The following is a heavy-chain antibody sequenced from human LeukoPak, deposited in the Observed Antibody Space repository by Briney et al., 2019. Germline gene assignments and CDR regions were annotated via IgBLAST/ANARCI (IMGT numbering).Heavy chain of an antibody. Sequence: PSETLSLTCAVYGGSFSGYYWSWIRQPPGKGLEWIGEINHGGSTNYNPSLKSRVTISVDTSKNQFSLKLSSVTAADTAVYYCARGPQLWFGELLNYYYYGMDVWGQGTTVTVSS. CDR1: GGSFSGYY. J-gene: IGHJ6*02. D-gene: IGHD3-10*01. V-gene: IGHV4-34*01. CDR2: INHGGST. CDR3: ARGPQLWFGELLNYYYYGMDV.